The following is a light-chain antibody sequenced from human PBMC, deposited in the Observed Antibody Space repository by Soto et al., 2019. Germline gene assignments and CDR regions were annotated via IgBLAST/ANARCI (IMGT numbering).Light chain of an antibody. Sequence: EIVLTQSPGTLSLSPGERATLSCRASQSVSSNFLAWYQQKPGQAPRLLIYGASFRATGIPDRFSGSGSGTDFTLTISRLEPEDFAVYYCQQYDTSPLTFGGGTKVEI. CDR3: QQYDTSPLT. CDR2: GAS. CDR1: QSVSSNF. J-gene: IGKJ4*01. V-gene: IGKV3-20*01.